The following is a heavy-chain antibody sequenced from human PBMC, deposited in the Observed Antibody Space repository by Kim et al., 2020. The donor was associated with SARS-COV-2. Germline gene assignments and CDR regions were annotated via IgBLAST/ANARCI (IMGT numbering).Heavy chain of an antibody. CDR2: ISGSGGST. CDR1: GFTFSSYA. CDR3: AKDYYGSGSYYKGVKIKNWFDP. V-gene: IGHV3-23*01. J-gene: IGHJ5*02. D-gene: IGHD3-10*01. Sequence: GGSLRLSCAASGFTFSSYAMSWVRQAPGKGLEWVSAISGSGGSTYYADSVKGRFTISRDNSKNTLYLQMNSLRAEDTAVYYCAKDYYGSGSYYKGVKIKNWFDPWGQGTLVTVSS.